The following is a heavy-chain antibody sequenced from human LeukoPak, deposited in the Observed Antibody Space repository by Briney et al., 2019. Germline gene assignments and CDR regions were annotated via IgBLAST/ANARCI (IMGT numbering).Heavy chain of an antibody. V-gene: IGHV4-34*01. CDR1: GGSFSGYY. Sequence: SETLSLTCAVYGGSFSGYYWSWIRQPPGKGLEWIGEINHSGSTNYNPSLKSRVTISVDTSRNQFSLKLSSVTAADTAVYYCARGVRAIYWGQGTLVTVSS. D-gene: IGHD2-2*01. J-gene: IGHJ4*02. CDR2: INHSGST. CDR3: ARGVRAIY.